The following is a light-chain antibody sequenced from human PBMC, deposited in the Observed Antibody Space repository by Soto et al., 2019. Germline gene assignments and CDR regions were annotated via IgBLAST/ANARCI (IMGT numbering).Light chain of an antibody. J-gene: IGLJ3*02. CDR1: SSNIGRNT. CDR2: SNT. Sequence: QPVLTQPPSASGTPGQRVTISCSGSSSNIGRNTVNWYQLLPGTAPKLLIYSNTQRPSGVPDRFSGSKSGTSASLAISGLQSEDETDYYCAAWDDSLSGWLFGGGTKLTVL. V-gene: IGLV1-44*01. CDR3: AAWDDSLSGWL.